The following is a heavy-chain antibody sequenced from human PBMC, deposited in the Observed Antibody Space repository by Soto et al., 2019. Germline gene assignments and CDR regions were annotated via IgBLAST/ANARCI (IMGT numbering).Heavy chain of an antibody. D-gene: IGHD1-26*01. J-gene: IGHJ4*02. CDR3: ARGSVPVGATEGFDY. CDR2: MNPNSGNT. CDR1: GYTFTSYD. V-gene: IGHV1-8*01. Sequence: QVQLVQSGAEVKKPGASVKVSCKASGYTFTSYDINWVRQATGQGLEWMGWMNPNSGNTGYAQKFQGRVTMTRNTSXXTAYMELSSLRSEDTAVYYCARGSVPVGATEGFDYWGQGTLVTVSS.